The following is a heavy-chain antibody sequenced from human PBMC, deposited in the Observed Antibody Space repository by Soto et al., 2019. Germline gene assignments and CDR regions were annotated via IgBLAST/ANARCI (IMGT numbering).Heavy chain of an antibody. D-gene: IGHD3-10*01. CDR2: MNHNSGNT. CDR1: GYTFTSYD. CDR3: ARAGVRGMDV. V-gene: IGHV1-8*01. J-gene: IGHJ6*02. Sequence: QVQLVQSGAEVKQPGASVKVSCKAAGYTFTSYDINWMRQATVQWLEWLVWMNHNSGNTGYAQKFQGRVTMTRNTSISTAYRELSSLRSEDTAVYYCARAGVRGMDVWGQGTTVTFSS.